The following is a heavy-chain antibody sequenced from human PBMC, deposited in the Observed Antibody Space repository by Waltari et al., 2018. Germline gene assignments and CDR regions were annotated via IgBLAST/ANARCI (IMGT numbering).Heavy chain of an antibody. CDR3: AREWCTGGVCYDLFDY. Sequence: QVQLVESGGGVVQPGRSLRLSCAASGFTFSSSAIPWVRRAPGKWLEWVAAISYDGSNKYYADSVKGRFTISRDNSKNTLYLQMNSLRAEDTAVYYCAREWCTGGVCYDLFDYWGQGTLVTVSS. J-gene: IGHJ4*02. V-gene: IGHV3-30-3*01. CDR1: GFTFSSSA. CDR2: ISYDGSNK. D-gene: IGHD2-8*02.